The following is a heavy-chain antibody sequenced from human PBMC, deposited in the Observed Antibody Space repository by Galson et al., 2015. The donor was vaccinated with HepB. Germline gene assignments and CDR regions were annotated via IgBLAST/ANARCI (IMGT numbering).Heavy chain of an antibody. D-gene: IGHD4-17*01. J-gene: IGHJ4*02. Sequence: SVKVSCKASGSTFTSYGITWVRQAPGQGLEWMGWISAYNVNISYAQNFQGRVTMTSDTSTSTAYMELRSLRSDDTALYYCARYQGGHYGDSFDYWGQGTLVSVSS. CDR2: ISAYNVNI. CDR1: GSTFTSYG. CDR3: ARYQGGHYGDSFDY. V-gene: IGHV1-18*01.